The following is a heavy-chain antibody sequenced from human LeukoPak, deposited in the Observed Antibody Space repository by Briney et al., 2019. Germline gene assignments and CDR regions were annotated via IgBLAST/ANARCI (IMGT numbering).Heavy chain of an antibody. CDR2: IKYDGSVT. Sequence: GSLRLSCAASGFTFSSYWLHWVRQAPGKGLVWVSRIKYDGSVTNYADSVKGRFTVSRDNGKNTLYLQMNSLRAEDTAVYYCATYRGFHVEYWGQGTLVTVSS. CDR1: GFTFSSYW. J-gene: IGHJ4*02. D-gene: IGHD3-10*01. V-gene: IGHV3-74*01. CDR3: ATYRGFHVEY.